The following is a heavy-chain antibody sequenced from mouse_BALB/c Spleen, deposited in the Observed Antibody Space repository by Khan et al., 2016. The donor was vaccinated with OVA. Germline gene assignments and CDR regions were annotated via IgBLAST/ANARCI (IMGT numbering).Heavy chain of an antibody. CDR2: VSTGGGYT. Sequence: EVQGVESGGDLVKPGGSLKLSCAASGFTFSTYGMSWVRPTPDKRLEWVATVSTGGGYTYYPDSVKGRFTISRDNAKNTLYLQMSSLKSEDTAMFYCARLAYYYDSEGFAYWGQGTLVTVSA. D-gene: IGHD1-1*01. CDR1: GFTFSTYG. J-gene: IGHJ3*01. CDR3: ARLAYYYDSEGFAY. V-gene: IGHV5-6*01.